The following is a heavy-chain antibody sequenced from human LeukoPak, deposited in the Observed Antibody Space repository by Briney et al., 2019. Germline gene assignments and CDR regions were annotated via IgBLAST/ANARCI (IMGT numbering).Heavy chain of an antibody. Sequence: GGSLRLSCAASGFTFSSYDMHWVRQATGKGLEWVSAIGTAGDTYYPGSVKGRFTISRENAKNSLYLQMNSLRAGDTAVYYCARGSVMSAYYYYGMDVWGQGTTVTVSS. V-gene: IGHV3-13*01. J-gene: IGHJ6*02. CDR2: IGTAGDT. D-gene: IGHD2-21*01. CDR3: ARGSVMSAYYYYGMDV. CDR1: GFTFSSYD.